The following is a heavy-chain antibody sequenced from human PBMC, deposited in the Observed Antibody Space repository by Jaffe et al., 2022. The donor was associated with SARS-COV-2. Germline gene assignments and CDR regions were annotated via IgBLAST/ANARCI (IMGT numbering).Heavy chain of an antibody. J-gene: IGHJ4*02. D-gene: IGHD6-13*01. Sequence: EVQLVESGGGLVQPGRSVRLSCAASGFTFREYAMHWVRQAPGKGLEWVSGITWNSGTIGYAESVKGRFTISRDNAKNSLYLQMNSLRVEDTAFYFCAKDRAGTYLPDYWGQGTLVIVSS. CDR3: AKDRAGTYLPDY. CDR1: GFTFREYA. CDR2: ITWNSGTI. V-gene: IGHV3-9*01.